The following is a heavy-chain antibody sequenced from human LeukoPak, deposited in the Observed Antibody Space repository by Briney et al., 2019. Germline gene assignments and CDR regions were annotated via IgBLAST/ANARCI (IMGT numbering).Heavy chain of an antibody. Sequence: GGSLRLSCAASGFSFSSYGMHWVRQTPGKGLEWVAVISYDGSNKYYADSVKGRFTISRDNSKNTLYLQMNSLGAEDTAVYYCAKGAFGCSSTSCYPYCYYGMDVWGKGTTVTVSS. J-gene: IGHJ6*04. V-gene: IGHV3-30*18. CDR1: GFSFSSYG. CDR3: AKGAFGCSSTSCYPYCYYGMDV. CDR2: ISYDGSNK. D-gene: IGHD2-2*01.